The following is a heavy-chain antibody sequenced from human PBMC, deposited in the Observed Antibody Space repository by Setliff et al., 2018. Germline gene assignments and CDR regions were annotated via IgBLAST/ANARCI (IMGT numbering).Heavy chain of an antibody. J-gene: IGHJ4*02. D-gene: IGHD1-26*01. V-gene: IGHV4-30-4*08. CDR1: GGSISSGDYY. CDR3: ARSFSRSGKFLLDY. CDR2: IYYTGST. Sequence: SETLSLTCTVSGGSISSGDYYWSWIRQPPGKGLAWIGYIYYTGSTYYNPSLKSRVSISIDTSKNQFSLKVPSVTAADTAVYYCARSFSRSGKFLLDYWGQGALVTVSS.